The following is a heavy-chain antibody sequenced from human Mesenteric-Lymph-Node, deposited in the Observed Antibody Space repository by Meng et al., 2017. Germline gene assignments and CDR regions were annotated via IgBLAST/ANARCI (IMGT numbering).Heavy chain of an antibody. D-gene: IGHD3-9*01. CDR2: INPNSGGT. V-gene: IGHV1-2*06. CDR3: ARFWDSYIFFDS. CDR1: GYTFTDYF. J-gene: IGHJ4*02. Sequence: ASVKVSCKASGYTFTDYFIHWVRQAPGQGLEWMGRINPNSGGTDFAQKFQGRVTMTADTSISTAYMQLSRLTSDDTAVYYCARFWDSYIFFDSWGQGALVTVSS.